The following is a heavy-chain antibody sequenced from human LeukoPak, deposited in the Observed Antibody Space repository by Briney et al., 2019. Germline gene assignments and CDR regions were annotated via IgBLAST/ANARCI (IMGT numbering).Heavy chain of an antibody. CDR3: ASQIVVPAAMYYYYGMDV. V-gene: IGHV3-30*04. J-gene: IGHJ6*02. D-gene: IGHD2-2*01. CDR2: ISYDGRNK. Sequence: GRSLRLSCAASGFTFSSYAMHWVRQAPGKGVEWVAVISYDGRNKYYADSVKGRFTISRDNSKHTLYLQMTSLRAEDTAVYYCASQIVVPAAMYYYYGMDVWGQGTTVTVSS. CDR1: GFTFSSYA.